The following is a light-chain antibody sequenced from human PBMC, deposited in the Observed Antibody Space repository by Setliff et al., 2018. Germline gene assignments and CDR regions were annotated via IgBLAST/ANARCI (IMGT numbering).Light chain of an antibody. CDR2: EVT. Sequence: QSVLTQPASVSGSPGQSITISCTGTSSDIGSYNLVSWYQHHPGKAPKLMIYEVTKRPSGVSNRFSGSKSGNTASLTISGLQAEDETDYYCTSYTISSTEVFGTGTKVTVL. CDR3: TSYTISSTEV. J-gene: IGLJ1*01. CDR1: SSDIGSYNL. V-gene: IGLV2-14*02.